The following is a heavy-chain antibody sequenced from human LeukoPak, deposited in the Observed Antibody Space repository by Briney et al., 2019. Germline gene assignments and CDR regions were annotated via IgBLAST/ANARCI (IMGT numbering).Heavy chain of an antibody. CDR2: MKPNSGNT. V-gene: IGHV1-8*01. CDR1: RYTFTSYD. J-gene: IGHJ4*02. Sequence: ASVKVSCKASRYTFTSYDITWVRQATGQGREWMGWMKPNSGNTGYAQKFQRRVTMTRNNSIITAYMELSSLRSEDTAVYYCATSVEMATITTPREWGQGTLVTVSS. D-gene: IGHD5-24*01. CDR3: ATSVEMATITTPRE.